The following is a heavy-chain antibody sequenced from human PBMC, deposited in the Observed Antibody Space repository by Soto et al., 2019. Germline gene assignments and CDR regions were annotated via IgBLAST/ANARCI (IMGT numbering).Heavy chain of an antibody. J-gene: IGHJ4*02. CDR2: ISAYNGNT. V-gene: IGHV1-18*01. CDR3: ARGGYYYDCSGYISSLDY. D-gene: IGHD3-22*01. CDR1: GYTFTSYG. Sequence: QVQLVQSGAEVKKPGASVKVSCKASGYTFTSYGISWVRQAPGQGLEWMGWISAYNGNTNYAHKLQGRVTITTDTTPSTADMELRRLRSDDTAVYYCARGGYYYDCSGYISSLDYWGQGTLVTVSS.